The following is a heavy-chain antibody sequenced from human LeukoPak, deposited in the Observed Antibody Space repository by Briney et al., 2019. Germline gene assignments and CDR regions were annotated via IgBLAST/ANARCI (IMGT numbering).Heavy chain of an antibody. J-gene: IGHJ4*02. CDR2: TSYDGTKN. CDR1: GFTFSSYC. CDR3: ARLGEDSYGYQTDFDY. D-gene: IGHD5-18*01. Sequence: GGSLRLSCAASGFTFSSYCMHWVRQAPGKGLDWVAFTSYDGTKNYYADSVKGRFTISRDNSKNTLFLQMNSLRPEDTAVYYCARLGEDSYGYQTDFDYWGQGTLVTVSS. V-gene: IGHV3-30*03.